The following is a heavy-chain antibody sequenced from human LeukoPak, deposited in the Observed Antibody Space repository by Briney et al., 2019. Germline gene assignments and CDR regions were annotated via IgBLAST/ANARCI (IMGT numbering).Heavy chain of an antibody. CDR1: GFTFSSYA. CDR3: ANGGLWLPIRSD. V-gene: IGHV3-23*01. D-gene: IGHD5-18*01. CDR2: ISGSGGST. Sequence: PGGSLRLSCVPSGFTFSSYAMSCVRQAPGKGLEWVSAISGSGGSTYYADSVKGRFTISRDNSKNTLFLQMNSLRAEDTAVYYCANGGLWLPIRSDWGQGTLVTVSS. J-gene: IGHJ4*02.